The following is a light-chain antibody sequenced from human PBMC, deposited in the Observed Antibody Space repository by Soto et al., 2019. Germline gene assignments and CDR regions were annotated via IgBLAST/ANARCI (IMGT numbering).Light chain of an antibody. CDR2: DAS. Sequence: IQLTQSPSSLSASVGDRVTITCQASQNINNYLNWYQQKPGRAPKLLIYDASNLEAGVPSRSRGSGSGTDFTFTISRLRPEDIATYYCQQYENLPTFGQGTRLEIK. CDR3: QQYENLPT. J-gene: IGKJ5*01. CDR1: QNINNY. V-gene: IGKV1-33*01.